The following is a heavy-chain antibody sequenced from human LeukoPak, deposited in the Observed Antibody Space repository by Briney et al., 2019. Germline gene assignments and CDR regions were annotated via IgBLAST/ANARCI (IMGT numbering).Heavy chain of an antibody. J-gene: IGHJ3*02. CDR1: GFTFSSYA. CDR2: ISGSGGST. Sequence: GGSLRLSCAASGFTFSSYAMSWVRQAPGKGLEWVSAISGSGGSTYYADSVKGRFTISRDNSKNTLYLQMSSLRAEDTAVYYCAKALIVVITTYDAFDIWGQGTMVTVSS. V-gene: IGHV3-23*01. D-gene: IGHD3-22*01. CDR3: AKALIVVITTYDAFDI.